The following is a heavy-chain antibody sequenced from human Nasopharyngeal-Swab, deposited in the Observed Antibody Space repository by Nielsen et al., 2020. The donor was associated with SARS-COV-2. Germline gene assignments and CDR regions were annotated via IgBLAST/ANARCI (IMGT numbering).Heavy chain of an antibody. CDR3: ARDNRMVRGVVWNWFDP. J-gene: IGHJ5*02. CDR1: GYTFTDYY. V-gene: IGHV1-2*02. D-gene: IGHD3-10*01. CDR2: VNPRNGGT. Sequence: ASVKVSCKASGYTFTDYYIHWVRLAPGQGLELMGWVNPRNGGTKYTDNFQGRVTMTRDTSISTAYMELSSLRSEDTAVYYCARDNRMVRGVVWNWFDPWGQGTLVTVSS.